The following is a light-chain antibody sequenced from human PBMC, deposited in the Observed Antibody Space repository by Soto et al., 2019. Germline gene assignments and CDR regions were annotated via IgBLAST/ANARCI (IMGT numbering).Light chain of an antibody. CDR3: QQRSNWL. V-gene: IGKV3-11*01. CDR2: DTS. J-gene: IGKJ3*01. Sequence: ESVCTQSPATRTLSRVERVTLSCSGSQSVSLYLAWYRQNPGQAPXXFAYDTSKRALGIPARFSGRAYGTDFTRTISSLEPEEFAVCYCQQRSNWLFGPGTKVDI. CDR1: QSVSLY.